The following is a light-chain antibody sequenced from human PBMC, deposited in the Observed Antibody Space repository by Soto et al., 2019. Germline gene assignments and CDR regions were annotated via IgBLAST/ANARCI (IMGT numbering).Light chain of an antibody. CDR2: AAS. CDR1: QSISSY. CDR3: QQSYSTLGT. Sequence: DIQMTQSPPSLSASVGDRVTITCRASQSISSYLNWYQQKPGKAPKPLIYAASSLQSGVPSRFSGSGSGTDFTLTITSLQPEDFATYYCQQSYSTLGTFGQGTKVDIK. J-gene: IGKJ1*01. V-gene: IGKV1-39*01.